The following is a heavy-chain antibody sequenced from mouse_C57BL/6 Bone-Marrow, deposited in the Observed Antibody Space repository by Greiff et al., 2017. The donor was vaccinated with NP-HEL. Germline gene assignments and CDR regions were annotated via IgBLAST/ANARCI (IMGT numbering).Heavy chain of an antibody. J-gene: IGHJ1*03. CDR1: GYTFTSYW. CDR3: AILSDGYYFWYFDV. CDR2: IHPSDSDT. D-gene: IGHD2-3*01. V-gene: IGHV1-74*01. Sequence: QVQLQQPGAELVKPGASVKVSCKASGYTFTSYWMHWVKQRPGQGLEWIGRIHPSDSDTNYNQKFKGKATLTVDKSSSTAYMQLSSLTSDDSAVYYCAILSDGYYFWYFDVWGTGTTVTVSS.